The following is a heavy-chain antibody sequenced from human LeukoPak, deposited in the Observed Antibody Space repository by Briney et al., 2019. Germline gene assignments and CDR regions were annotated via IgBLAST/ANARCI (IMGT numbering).Heavy chain of an antibody. CDR2: INHSGST. V-gene: IGHV4-34*01. J-gene: IGHJ4*02. CDR3: ARVEYYDSSGYTFDY. Sequence: SETLSLTCAVYGGSFSSYYWSWIRQPPGKGLEWIGEINHSGSTNYNPSLKSRVTISVDTSKNQFSLKLSSVTAADTAVYYCARVEYYDSSGYTFDYWGQGTLVTVSP. D-gene: IGHD3-22*01. CDR1: GGSFSSYY.